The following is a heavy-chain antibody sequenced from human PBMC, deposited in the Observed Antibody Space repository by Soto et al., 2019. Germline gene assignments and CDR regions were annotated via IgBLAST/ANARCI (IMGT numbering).Heavy chain of an antibody. J-gene: IGHJ3*02. CDR1: GGTFSSYA. V-gene: IGHV1-69*06. CDR2: IIPIFGTA. Sequence: QVQLVQSGAEVKKPGSSVKVSCKASGGTFSSYAISWVRQAPGQGLEWMGGIIPIFGTANYAQKFQGRVTITADKSTSTAYMELSSLRSEDTAVYYCARDLIFEDIVVVPAVMRVFDIWGQGTMVTVSS. D-gene: IGHD2-2*01. CDR3: ARDLIFEDIVVVPAVMRVFDI.